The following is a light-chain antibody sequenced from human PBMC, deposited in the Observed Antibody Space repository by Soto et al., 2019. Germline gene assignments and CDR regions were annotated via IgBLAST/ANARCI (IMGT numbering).Light chain of an antibody. V-gene: IGKV1-27*01. CDR1: QGIRNN. J-gene: IGKJ3*01. CDR2: AAS. Sequence: DIQMTQSPSSLSASAGDRVTITCRASQGIRNNLAWYQQKPGEVPKLLIYAASTLPSGLPARFSGSGSGTDFTLTISSLQPEDVATYYCQQYCSGPLTFGPGTKVDIK. CDR3: QQYCSGPLT.